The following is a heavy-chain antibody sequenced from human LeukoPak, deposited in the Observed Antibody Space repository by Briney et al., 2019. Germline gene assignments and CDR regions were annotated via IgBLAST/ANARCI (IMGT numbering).Heavy chain of an antibody. CDR1: GFTFSSYG. CDR2: IRYDGSNK. V-gene: IGHV3-30*02. J-gene: IGHJ4*02. CDR3: AKDMYYYDSSGYYADPHDY. D-gene: IGHD3-22*01. Sequence: GGSLRLSCAAFGFTFSSYGMHWVRQAPGKGLEWVAFIRYDGSNKYYADSVKGRFTISRDNSKNTLYLQMNSLRAEDTAVYYCAKDMYYYDSSGYYADPHDYWGQGTLVTVSS.